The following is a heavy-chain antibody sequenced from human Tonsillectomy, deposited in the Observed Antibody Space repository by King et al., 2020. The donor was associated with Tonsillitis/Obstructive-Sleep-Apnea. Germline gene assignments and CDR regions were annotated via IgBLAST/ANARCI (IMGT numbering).Heavy chain of an antibody. CDR3: ARGYPADYFDS. Sequence: VQLQQWGAGLLKPSETLSLSCAVYGGPFNGYYWTWIRQPPGKGLEWIVEVNHSGNTNYTPSLKSRLTISVDTSKNQFSLTLSSVTAADTAGYYCARGYPADYFDSWGQGTLVTVSS. CDR1: GGPFNGYY. D-gene: IGHD2-2*02. V-gene: IGHV4-34*01. J-gene: IGHJ4*02. CDR2: VNHSGNT.